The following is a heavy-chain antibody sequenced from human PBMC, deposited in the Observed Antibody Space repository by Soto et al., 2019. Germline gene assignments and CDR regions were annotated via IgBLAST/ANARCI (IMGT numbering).Heavy chain of an antibody. J-gene: IGHJ4*01. D-gene: IGHD6-19*01. CDR2: IYHGGTT. CDR3: ARVHVMVVAGSTFDY. V-gene: IGHV4-38-2*02. Sequence: SETLSLTCTVSCYSISGGSYWACIRQPPGKGPEWMASIYHGGTTFYNPSLKSRITISVDTSNNQFSLKLTSVTAADTAVYYCARVHVMVVAGSTFDYWGHGTLVTVSS. CDR1: CYSISGGSY.